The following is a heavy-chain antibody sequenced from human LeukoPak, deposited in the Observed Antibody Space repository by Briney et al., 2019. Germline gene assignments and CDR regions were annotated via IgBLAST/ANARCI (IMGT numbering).Heavy chain of an antibody. Sequence: GGSLRLSCAASGFTFSTYSMNWVRQAPGNGLEWFSSISSSSSYIYYADSVKGRFTISRDNSKNTLYLQMNSVRAEDTAVYYCVRDPTRYSGYDWALDYWGQATLVTVCS. D-gene: IGHD5-12*01. CDR1: GFTFSTYS. J-gene: IGHJ4*02. CDR3: VRDPTRYSGYDWALDY. V-gene: IGHV3-21*01. CDR2: ISSSSSYI.